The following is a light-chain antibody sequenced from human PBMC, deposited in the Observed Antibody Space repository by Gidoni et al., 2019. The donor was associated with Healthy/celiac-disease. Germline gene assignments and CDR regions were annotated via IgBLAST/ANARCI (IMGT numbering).Light chain of an antibody. CDR2: GAS. J-gene: IGKJ5*01. CDR3: QQYNNWPLT. CDR1: QSVSSN. V-gene: IGKV3-15*01. Sequence: EIVMPQSPATLSVSPGERATLSCRASQSVSSNLAWYQQKPGQAPRLLIYGASTRATGIPARFSGSGSGTEFTLTISSLQSEDFAVYYCQQYNNWPLTFGQGTRLESK.